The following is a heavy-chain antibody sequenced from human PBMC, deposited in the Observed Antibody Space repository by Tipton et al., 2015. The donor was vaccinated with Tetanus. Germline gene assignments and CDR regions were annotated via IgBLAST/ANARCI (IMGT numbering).Heavy chain of an antibody. CDR2: VSYSGST. CDR3: AREGAPRAFDI. V-gene: IGHV4-30-4*07. J-gene: IGHJ3*02. CDR1: GGSVRSGDYS. Sequence: TLSLTCTVSGGSVRSGDYSWNWIRQPPGMGLEWLAYVSYSGSTFYNPSLKSRVTISVDTSKNQFSLKLNSVTAADTAVYYCAREGAPRAFDIWGQGTMVTVSS.